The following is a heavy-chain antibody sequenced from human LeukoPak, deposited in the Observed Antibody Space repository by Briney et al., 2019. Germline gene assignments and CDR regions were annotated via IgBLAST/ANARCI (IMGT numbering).Heavy chain of an antibody. Sequence: GGSLSLSCEASGFTFTNYWMSWVRQAPGKGLEWVSYISSSGSTIYYADSVKGRFTISRDNAKNSLYLQMNSLRAEDTAVYYCAELGITMIGGVWGKGTTVTISS. CDR1: GFTFTNYW. CDR3: AELGITMIGGV. D-gene: IGHD3-10*02. V-gene: IGHV3-48*04. CDR2: ISSSGSTI. J-gene: IGHJ6*04.